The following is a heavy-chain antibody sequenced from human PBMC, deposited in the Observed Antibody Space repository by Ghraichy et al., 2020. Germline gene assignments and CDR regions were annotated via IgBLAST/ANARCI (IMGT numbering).Heavy chain of an antibody. Sequence: SETLSLTCAVYGGSFSGYYWSWIRQPPGKGLEWIGEINHSGSTNYNPSLKSRVTISVDTSKNQFSLKLSSVTAADTAVYYCARGRTRLGYCSGGSCLLPYSYYGMDVWGQGTTVTVSS. D-gene: IGHD2-15*01. V-gene: IGHV4-34*01. CDR1: GGSFSGYY. CDR3: ARGRTRLGYCSGGSCLLPYSYYGMDV. J-gene: IGHJ6*02. CDR2: INHSGST.